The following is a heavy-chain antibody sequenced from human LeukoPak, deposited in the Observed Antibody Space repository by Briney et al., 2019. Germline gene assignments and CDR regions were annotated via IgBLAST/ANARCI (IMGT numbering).Heavy chain of an antibody. CDR1: GYSISSGFY. J-gene: IGHJ3*02. CDR3: ARDQLLWFGETTTGAFDI. V-gene: IGHV4-38-2*02. D-gene: IGHD3-10*01. Sequence: SETLSLTCTVSGYSISSGFYWGWIRQPPGKGLEWIGSIYHVGTTYYNPSLKSRLTISVDTSKNQFSLKLSSVTAADTAVYYCARDQLLWFGETTTGAFDIWGQGTMVTVSS. CDR2: IYHVGTT.